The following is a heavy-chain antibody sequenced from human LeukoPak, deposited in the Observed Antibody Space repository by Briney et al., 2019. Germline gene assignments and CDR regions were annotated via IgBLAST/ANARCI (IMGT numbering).Heavy chain of an antibody. CDR1: GFTFGDYA. CDR2: IRSKAYGGTT. CDR3: TRKSYSQGFDY. Sequence: RSLRLSCTAYGFTFGDYAMSWVRQAPGKGLKWVGFIRSKAYGGTTEYAASVKGRFTISRDDSKSIAYLQMNSLKTEDTAVYYCTRKSYSQGFDYWGQGTLVTVSS. D-gene: IGHD6-13*01. J-gene: IGHJ4*02. V-gene: IGHV3-49*04.